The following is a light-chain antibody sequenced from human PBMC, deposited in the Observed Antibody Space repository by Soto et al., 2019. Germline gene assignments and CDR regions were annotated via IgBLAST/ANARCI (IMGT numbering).Light chain of an antibody. CDR2: LEGSGSY. CDR1: SGHSSYI. J-gene: IGLJ3*02. Sequence: QAVVTQSSSASASLGSSVKLTCTLSSGHSSYIIAWHQQQPGKAPRYLMKLEGSGSYNKGSGVPDRFSGSSSGADRYLTIANLQSEDEADYYCETLDSLRVFGGGTKVTVL. V-gene: IGLV4-60*03. CDR3: ETLDSLRV.